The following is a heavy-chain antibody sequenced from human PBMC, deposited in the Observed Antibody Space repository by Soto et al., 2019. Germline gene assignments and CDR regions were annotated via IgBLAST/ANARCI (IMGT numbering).Heavy chain of an antibody. J-gene: IGHJ5*02. V-gene: IGHV4-34*01. D-gene: IGHD6-13*01. CDR3: ARGALGGIAAFRPPRKPRFDP. CDR1: GGSFSGYY. CDR2: INHSGST. Sequence: SETLSLTCAVYGGSFSGYYWSWIRQPPGKGLEWIGEINHSGSTNYNPSLKSRVTISVDTSKNQFSLKLSSVTAADTAVYYCARGALGGIAAFRPPRKPRFDPWGQGTLVTVSS.